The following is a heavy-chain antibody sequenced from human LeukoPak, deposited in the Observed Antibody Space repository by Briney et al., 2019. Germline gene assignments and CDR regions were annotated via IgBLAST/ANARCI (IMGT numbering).Heavy chain of an antibody. D-gene: IGHD1-26*01. CDR3: ARVGSRIVGAGGVLLDFDY. CDR1: GYTFTSYY. Sequence: ASVKVSCKASGYTFTSYYMHWVRQAPGQGLEWMGIINPSGGSTSYAQKFQGRVTMTRDTSTSTVYMELSSLRSEGTAVYYCARVGSRIVGAGGVLLDFDYWGQGTLVTVSS. CDR2: INPSGGST. V-gene: IGHV1-46*01. J-gene: IGHJ4*02.